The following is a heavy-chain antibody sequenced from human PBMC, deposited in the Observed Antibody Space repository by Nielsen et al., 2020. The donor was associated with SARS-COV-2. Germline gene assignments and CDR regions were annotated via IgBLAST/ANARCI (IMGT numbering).Heavy chain of an antibody. CDR1: GGSISSYY. Sequence: SETLSLTCTVSGGSISSYYWSWIRQPPGKGLEWIGYIYYSGSTNYNPSLKSRVTISVDTSKNQFSLKLSSVTAADTAVYYCAREAPTVGGSYYFGHWGQGTLVTVSS. V-gene: IGHV4-59*01. CDR2: IYYSGST. J-gene: IGHJ4*02. CDR3: AREAPTVGGSYYFGH. D-gene: IGHD1-26*01.